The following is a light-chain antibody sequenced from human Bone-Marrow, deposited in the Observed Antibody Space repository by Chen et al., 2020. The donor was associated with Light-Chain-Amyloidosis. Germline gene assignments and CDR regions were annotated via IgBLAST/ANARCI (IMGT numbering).Light chain of an antibody. V-gene: IGKV3-20*01. CDR1: QTISSNY. CDR2: GSS. CDR3: EQYGTSPLT. J-gene: IGKJ4*01. Sequence: EIVLTHSPGTLSLSPGEGANLSCRASQTISSNYLTWYQQKFGQAPRLLIYGSSSRATGIPDRFTGSGSGTDFTLTINRLEPEDFAMYYGEQYGTSPLTFGGGTKVEIK.